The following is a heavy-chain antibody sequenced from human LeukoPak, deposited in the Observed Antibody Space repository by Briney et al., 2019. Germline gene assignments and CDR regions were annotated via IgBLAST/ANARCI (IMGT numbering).Heavy chain of an antibody. CDR3: ARAGENYYDLYY. CDR2: FNPSGSST. J-gene: IGHJ4*02. D-gene: IGHD1-26*01. V-gene: IGHV1-46*01. CDR1: GYTFTSLY. Sequence: GASVKVSCKASGYTFTSLYMHWVRQAPGQGLEWMGIFNPSGSSTTYAQKFQGRVTMTRDTSTSIVYMELSSLGSEDTAVYYCARAGENYYDLYYWGQGTLVTVSS.